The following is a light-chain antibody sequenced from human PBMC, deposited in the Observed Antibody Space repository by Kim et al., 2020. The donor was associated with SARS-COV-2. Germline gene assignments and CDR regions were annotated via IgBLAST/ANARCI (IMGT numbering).Light chain of an antibody. CDR3: QQANSFPPWT. Sequence: IQLTQSPCSVSASVGDRVTITCRASQDINTWLGWYQQKPGKAPKLLIYGASNLQSGVPSRFSGSGSGTDFTLTISRLQPDDCATYYCQQANSFPPWTFGQGTKVDIK. CDR2: GAS. CDR1: QDINTW. J-gene: IGKJ1*01. V-gene: IGKV1-12*01.